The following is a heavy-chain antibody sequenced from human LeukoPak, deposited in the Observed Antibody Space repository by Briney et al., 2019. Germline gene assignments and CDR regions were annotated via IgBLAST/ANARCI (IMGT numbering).Heavy chain of an antibody. Sequence: GGSLRLSCAASGFTFSSYSMNWVRQAPGKGPEWVSSISSSSSYIYYADSVKGRFTISRDNAKNSLYLQMNSLRAEDTAVYYCARVGSSGWYDHWGQGTLVTVSS. CDR3: ARVGSSGWYDH. V-gene: IGHV3-21*01. CDR2: ISSSSSYI. CDR1: GFTFSSYS. J-gene: IGHJ4*02. D-gene: IGHD6-19*01.